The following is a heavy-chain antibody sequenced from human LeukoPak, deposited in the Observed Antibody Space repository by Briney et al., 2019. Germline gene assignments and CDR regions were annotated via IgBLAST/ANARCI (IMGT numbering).Heavy chain of an antibody. CDR3: AREGYDSSGSFDY. J-gene: IGHJ4*02. CDR2: IYSGGST. Sequence: GGSLRLSCAASGFTVSSNYMSWVRQAPGKGLEWVSVIYSGGSTYYADSVKGRFTISRDNSKNTLYLQMNGLRAEDTAVYYCAREGYDSSGSFDYWGQGTLVTVSS. D-gene: IGHD3-22*01. V-gene: IGHV3-53*01. CDR1: GFTVSSNY.